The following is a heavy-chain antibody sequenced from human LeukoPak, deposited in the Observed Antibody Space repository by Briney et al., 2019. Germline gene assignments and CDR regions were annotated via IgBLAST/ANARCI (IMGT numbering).Heavy chain of an antibody. CDR2: IYYSGST. D-gene: IGHD6-13*01. V-gene: IGHV4-39*01. CDR1: GGSISSSSYY. J-gene: IGHJ4*02. Sequence: PSETLSLTCTVSGGSISSSSYYWGWIRQLPGKGLEWIGSIYYSGSTYYNPSLKSRVTISVDTSKNQFSLKLSSVTAADTAVYYCARISSSSWSLNYFDYWGQGTLVTVSS. CDR3: ARISSSSWSLNYFDY.